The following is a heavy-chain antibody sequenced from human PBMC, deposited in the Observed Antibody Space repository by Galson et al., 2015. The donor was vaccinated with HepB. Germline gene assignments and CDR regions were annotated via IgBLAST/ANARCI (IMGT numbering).Heavy chain of an antibody. V-gene: IGHV3-23*01. CDR3: AKDGIMVANNPYHLHY. Sequence: SLRLSCAATGFTFTRYAMTWVRQAPGKGLEWVASVTSSGGKTYYTDSVKGRFTISRDNSKNILFLQLNSLRAEDTAVYYCAKDGIMVANNPYHLHYWGQGTLVTVSS. CDR1: GFTFTRYA. D-gene: IGHD2-15*01. J-gene: IGHJ4*02. CDR2: VTSSGGKT.